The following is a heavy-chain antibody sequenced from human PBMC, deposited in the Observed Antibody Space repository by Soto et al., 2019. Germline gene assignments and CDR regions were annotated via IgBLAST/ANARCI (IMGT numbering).Heavy chain of an antibody. CDR2: ISGSDGKT. Sequence: GGSLRLSCEGSGFNFRNFNMIWVRQAPGKGLEWVSTISGSDGKTFYADSVKGRFSISRDTSQSTLYLQMNSLRADDTAMYYCARWSYLDYWGQGTRVTVSS. J-gene: IGHJ4*02. CDR3: ARWSYLDY. D-gene: IGHD3-3*01. V-gene: IGHV3-23*01. CDR1: GFNFRNFN.